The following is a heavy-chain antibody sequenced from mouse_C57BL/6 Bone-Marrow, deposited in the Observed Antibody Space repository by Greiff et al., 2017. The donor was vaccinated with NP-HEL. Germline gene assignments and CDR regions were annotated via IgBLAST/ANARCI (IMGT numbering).Heavy chain of an antibody. CDR3: ARYWLLPHYYAMDY. CDR1: GYTFTSYW. J-gene: IGHJ4*01. CDR2: IHPNSGST. D-gene: IGHD2-3*01. Sequence: QVQLQQPGAELVKPGASVKLSCKASGYTFTSYWMHWVKQRPGQGLEWIGMIHPNSGSTNYNEKFKSKATLTVDKSSSTAYMQLSSLTSEDSAVYYCARYWLLPHYYAMDYWGQGTSVTVSS. V-gene: IGHV1-64*01.